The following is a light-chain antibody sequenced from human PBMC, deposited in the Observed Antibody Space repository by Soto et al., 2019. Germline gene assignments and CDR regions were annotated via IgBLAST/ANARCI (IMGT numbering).Light chain of an antibody. CDR3: QQCYSLPFT. J-gene: IGKJ4*01. CDR2: GAS. CDR1: QSISDY. V-gene: IGKV1-39*01. Sequence: DIQMTQSPSSLSASVGDRVTITCRASQSISDYLNWYYQKPGKAPNLLIYGASSLQSGVPSRFSCGGSGTEFTLTINSLQPEDFATYYCQQCYSLPFTFGGGTKVEIK.